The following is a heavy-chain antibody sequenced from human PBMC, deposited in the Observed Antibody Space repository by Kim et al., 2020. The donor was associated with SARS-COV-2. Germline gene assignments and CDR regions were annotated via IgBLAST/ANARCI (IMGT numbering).Heavy chain of an antibody. CDR3: ARPLVGANQGDWFDP. V-gene: IGHV4-39*01. Sequence: SETLSLTCTVSGGSISSSSYYWGWIRQPPGKGLEWIGSIYYSGSTYYNPSLKSRVTISVDTSKNQFSLKLSSVTAADTAVYYCARPLVGANQGDWFDPWGQGTLVTVSS. J-gene: IGHJ5*02. D-gene: IGHD1-26*01. CDR2: IYYSGST. CDR1: GGSISSSSYY.